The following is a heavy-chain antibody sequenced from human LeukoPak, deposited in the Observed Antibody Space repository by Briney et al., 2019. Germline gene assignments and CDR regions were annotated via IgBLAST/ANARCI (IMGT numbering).Heavy chain of an antibody. CDR1: GGSISSGGYY. Sequence: SETLSLTCTVSGGSISSGGYYWSWIRQHPGKGLEWIGYIYYSGSTYYNPSLKSRVTISVDTSKNQFSLKLSSVTAADTAVYYCAREPYDFWSGYGYYGMDVWGQGTTVTVSS. CDR3: AREPYDFWSGYGYYGMDV. V-gene: IGHV4-31*03. D-gene: IGHD3-3*01. J-gene: IGHJ6*02. CDR2: IYYSGST.